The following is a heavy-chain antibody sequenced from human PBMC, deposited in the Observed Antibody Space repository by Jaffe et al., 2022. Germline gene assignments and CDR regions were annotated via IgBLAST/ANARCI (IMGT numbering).Heavy chain of an antibody. CDR3: ARVNDGQLALLAFDI. V-gene: IGHV1-2*06. CDR2: INPNSGGT. CDR1: GYTFTGYY. Sequence: QVQLVQSGAEVKKPGASVKVSCKASGYTFTGYYMHWVRQAPGQGLEWMGRINPNSGGTNYAQKFQGRVTMTRDTSISTAYMELSRLRSDDTAVYYCARVNDGQLALLAFDIWGQGTMVTVSS. D-gene: IGHD6-6*01. J-gene: IGHJ3*02.